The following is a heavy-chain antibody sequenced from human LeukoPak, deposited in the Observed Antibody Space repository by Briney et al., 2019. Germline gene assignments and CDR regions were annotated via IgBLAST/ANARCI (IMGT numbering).Heavy chain of an antibody. CDR1: GFTFSSYG. Sequence: GGSLRLSCAASGFTFSSYGMSWVRQAPGKGLEWVSAISGSGGSTYYADSVKGRFTISRDNSKNTLNLQMNSLRAEDTAVYYCAKDPTHYRVWDYYETIGLSYWGQGTLVTVSS. V-gene: IGHV3-23*01. CDR3: AKDPTHYRVWDYYETIGLSY. CDR2: ISGSGGST. D-gene: IGHD3-22*01. J-gene: IGHJ4*02.